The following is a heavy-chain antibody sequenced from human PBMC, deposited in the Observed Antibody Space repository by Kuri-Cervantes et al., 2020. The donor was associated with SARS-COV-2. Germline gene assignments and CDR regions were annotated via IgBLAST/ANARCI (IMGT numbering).Heavy chain of an antibody. CDR1: GGSISSSSYY. V-gene: IGHV4-39*07. CDR2: IYYSGST. CDR3: SRGAVSSGIPAAICFDY. D-gene: IGHD2-2*02. J-gene: IGHJ4*02. Sequence: SETLSLTCTVSGGSISSSSYYWGWIRQPPGKGLEWNGSIYYSGSTYYNPSLKSRVTISVDTSKNQFSLKLSSVTAADTAVYYCSRGAVSSGIPAAICFDYWGQGTLVTVSS.